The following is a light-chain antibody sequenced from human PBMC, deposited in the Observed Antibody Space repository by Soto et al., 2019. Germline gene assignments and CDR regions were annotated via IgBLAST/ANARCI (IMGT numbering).Light chain of an antibody. CDR1: DSISPW. J-gene: IGKJ4*01. V-gene: IGKV1-5*03. CDR3: QQDNSFPLT. Sequence: DIQMTQSPSTMAASVGDRVTITCRASDSISPWVAWYQQKPGKAPKVLIYEASSLQSGVPSRFSGSGSGTEFTISISSLQADDFSTDYCQQDNSFPLTFGGGIKVEIK. CDR2: EAS.